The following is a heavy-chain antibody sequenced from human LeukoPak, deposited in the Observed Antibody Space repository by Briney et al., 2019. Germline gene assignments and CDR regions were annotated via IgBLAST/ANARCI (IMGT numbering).Heavy chain of an antibody. V-gene: IGHV3-30*02. CDR2: IRFDGSNK. CDR3: AKVGAYSSSSLNFDY. CDR1: GFTFSSYG. J-gene: IGHJ4*02. D-gene: IGHD6-6*01. Sequence: PGGSLRLSCAASGFTFSSYGMHWVRQAPGKGLEWVAFIRFDGSNKYYADSVKGRFTISRDNSKNALYLQMNSLRAEDTAVYYCAKVGAYSSSSLNFDYWGQGTLVTVSS.